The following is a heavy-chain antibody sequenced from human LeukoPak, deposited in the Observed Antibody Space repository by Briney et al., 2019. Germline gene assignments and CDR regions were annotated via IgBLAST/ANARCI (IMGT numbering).Heavy chain of an antibody. D-gene: IGHD6-6*01. V-gene: IGHV4-34*01. CDR2: INQSGST. J-gene: IGHJ4*02. Sequence: SETLSLTCAVYGGSFSGYYWSWIRQPPGKGLEWIGEINQSGSTNYNPSLKSRVTISVDTSKNQFSLKLSSVTAADTAVYYCARGSSRWRPQDYWGQGTLVTVSS. CDR1: GGSFSGYY. CDR3: ARGSSRWRPQDY.